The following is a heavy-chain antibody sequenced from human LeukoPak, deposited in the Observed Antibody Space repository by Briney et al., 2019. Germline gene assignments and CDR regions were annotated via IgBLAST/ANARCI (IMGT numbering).Heavy chain of an antibody. Sequence: PGGSLRLSCAASGFTFSSYSMNWVRQAPGKGLEWVSSISSSSSYIYYADSVKGRFTISRDNAKNSLYPQMNSLRAEDTAVYYCARISIAAAGTDQNYYYYGMDVWGQGTTVTVSS. CDR3: ARISIAAAGTDQNYYYYGMDV. V-gene: IGHV3-21*01. CDR1: GFTFSSYS. CDR2: ISSSSSYI. J-gene: IGHJ6*02. D-gene: IGHD6-13*01.